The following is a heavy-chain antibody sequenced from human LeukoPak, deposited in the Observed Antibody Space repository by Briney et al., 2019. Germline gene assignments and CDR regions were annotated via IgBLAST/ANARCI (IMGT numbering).Heavy chain of an antibody. CDR2: IYYSGST. D-gene: IGHD3-22*01. J-gene: IGHJ4*02. Sequence: SETLSLTCTVSGGSISSYYWSWIRQPPGKGLEWIGYIYYSGSTNYNPSLKSRVIISVDTSKNQFSLKLSSLTAADTAVYYCARYYYESSGYYVLDYWGQGTLVTVSS. CDR3: ARYYYESSGYYVLDY. CDR1: GGSISSYY. V-gene: IGHV4-59*01.